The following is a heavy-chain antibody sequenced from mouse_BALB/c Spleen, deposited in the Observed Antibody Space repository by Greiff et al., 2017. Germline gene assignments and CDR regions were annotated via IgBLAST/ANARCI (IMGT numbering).Heavy chain of an antibody. Sequence: EVKLVESGGGLVQPGGSRKLSCAASGFTFSSSGMHWVRQAPEKGLEWVAYISSGSSTIYYADTVKGRFTISRDNPKNTLFLQMTSLRTEDTAMYYCARDSYFDVWGAGTTVTVSS. CDR1: GFTFSSSG. CDR2: ISSGSSTI. V-gene: IGHV5-17*02. CDR3: ARDSYFDV. J-gene: IGHJ1*01.